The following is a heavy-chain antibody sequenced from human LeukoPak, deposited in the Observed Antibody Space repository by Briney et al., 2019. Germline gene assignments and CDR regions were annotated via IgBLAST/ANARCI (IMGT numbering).Heavy chain of an antibody. V-gene: IGHV4-4*07. CDR3: ARVVVEMATGYYFDY. Sequence: SETLSLTCTVSGGSISSYYWSWIRQPAGKGLEWIGRIYTSGSTNYNPSLKSRVTMSVDTSKNQFSLKLSSVTAADTAVYYCARVVVEMATGYYFDYWGQGTLVTVSS. CDR1: GGSISSYY. CDR2: IYTSGST. D-gene: IGHD5-24*01. J-gene: IGHJ4*02.